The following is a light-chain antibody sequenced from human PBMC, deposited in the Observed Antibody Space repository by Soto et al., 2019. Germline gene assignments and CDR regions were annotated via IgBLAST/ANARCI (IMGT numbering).Light chain of an antibody. CDR3: QHYFNLPLT. J-gene: IGKJ4*01. CDR1: QDIGND. Sequence: DIQMTQSPSSLSASVGDRVTITCQASQDIGNDLNWYQQKPGEAPKLLIYQTSNLKTGVPSRFTGGGYGRDFTFTISSLQADDIAPYYCQHYFNLPLTFGGGTRV. CDR2: QTS. V-gene: IGKV1-33*01.